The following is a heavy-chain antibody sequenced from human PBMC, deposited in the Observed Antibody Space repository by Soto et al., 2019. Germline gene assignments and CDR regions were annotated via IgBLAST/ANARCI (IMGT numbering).Heavy chain of an antibody. D-gene: IGHD6-13*01. CDR2: IYYSGST. J-gene: IGHJ5*02. V-gene: IGHV4-39*02. CDR3: ARDPLGSWYEGANWFDP. Sequence: SETLSLTYTVSGGSISSISYYWGWIRQPPGKGLEWIGSIYYSGSTYYNPSLKSRVTISVDTSKNQFSLKLSSVTAADTAVYYCARDPLGSWYEGANWFDPWGQGTLVTVSS. CDR1: GGSISSISYY.